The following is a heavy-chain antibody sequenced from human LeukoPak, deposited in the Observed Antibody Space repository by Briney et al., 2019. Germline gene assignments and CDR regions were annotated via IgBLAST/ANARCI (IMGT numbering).Heavy chain of an antibody. D-gene: IGHD6-13*01. CDR3: ARSSEGPRARYSSSWYRGYFDY. Sequence: SETLSLTCAVYGGSFSGYYWSWIRQPPGKGLEWIGEINHSGSTNYNPSLKSRVTISVDTSKNQFSLKLSSVTAADTAVYYCARSSEGPRARYSSSWYRGYFDYWGQGTLVTVSS. V-gene: IGHV4-34*01. J-gene: IGHJ4*02. CDR2: INHSGST. CDR1: GGSFSGYY.